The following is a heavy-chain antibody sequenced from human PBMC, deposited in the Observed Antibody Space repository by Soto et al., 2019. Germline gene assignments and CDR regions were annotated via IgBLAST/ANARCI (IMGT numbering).Heavy chain of an antibody. CDR1: GGSVSSGSYY. CDR3: AGEAPYLFFYFGMDV. CDR2: IYYSGST. Sequence: QVQLQESGPGLVKPSETLSLTCTVSGGSVSSGSYYWSWIRQPPGKGLEWIGYIYYSGSTNYNPSLQGRVNNTVDTSKNQFSLEVSSVTAAGKAVYYWAGEAPYLFFYFGMDVWGQGTTVTGSS. J-gene: IGHJ6*02. V-gene: IGHV4-61*01.